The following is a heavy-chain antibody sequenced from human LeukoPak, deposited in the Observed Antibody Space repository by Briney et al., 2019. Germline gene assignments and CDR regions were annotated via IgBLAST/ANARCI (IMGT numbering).Heavy chain of an antibody. CDR1: GGSISSYY. D-gene: IGHD2-2*01. CDR2: IYYSGST. J-gene: IGHJ6*03. CDR3: ARQGYCSSTSCYVPYYYYYYMDV. V-gene: IGHV4-39*01. Sequence: SETLSLTCTVSGGSISSYYWGWIRQPPGKGLEWIGSIYYSGSTYYNPSLKSRVTISVDTSKNQFSLKLSSVTAADTAVYYCARQGYCSSTSCYVPYYYYYYMDVWGKGTTVTISS.